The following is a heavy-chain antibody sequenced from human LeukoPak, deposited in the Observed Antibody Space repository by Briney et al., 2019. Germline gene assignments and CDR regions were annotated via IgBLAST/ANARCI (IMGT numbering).Heavy chain of an antibody. CDR2: ISGSGGST. Sequence: HSGGSLRLSCAASGFAFSSNAMTWVRQAPGKGLEWVSVISGSGGSTYYADSVKGRFTLSRDNSKNTLYLQMNSLRAEDTAVYYCAKEIYGDSTGGRFQQWGQGTLVTVSS. V-gene: IGHV3-23*01. CDR1: GFAFSSNA. CDR3: AKEIYGDSTGGRFQQ. J-gene: IGHJ1*01. D-gene: IGHD4-17*01.